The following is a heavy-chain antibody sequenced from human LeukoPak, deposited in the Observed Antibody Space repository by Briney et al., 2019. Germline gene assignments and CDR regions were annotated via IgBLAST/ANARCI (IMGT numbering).Heavy chain of an antibody. J-gene: IGHJ4*02. CDR3: VSHRLGSTSCLDY. CDR2: IIPITGTA. D-gene: IGHD2-2*01. Sequence: SVKVSCKASGGTFSSYAINWVRQAPGQGLEWMVGIIPITGTANYAQKFQGRVTITTDESTSTAYMELSSLRSEDTAVYYCVSHRLGSTSCLDYWGQGTLVTVSS. V-gene: IGHV1-69*05. CDR1: GGTFSSYA.